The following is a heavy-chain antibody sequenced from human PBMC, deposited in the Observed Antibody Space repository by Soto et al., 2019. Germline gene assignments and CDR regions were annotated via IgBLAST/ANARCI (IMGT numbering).Heavy chain of an antibody. J-gene: IGHJ5*02. Sequence: ASVKVSCKASGYTFTSYDINWVRQATGQGLEWMGWMNPNSGNTGYAQKFQGRVTMTRNTSISTAYMELSSLRSEDTAVYYCARGRFIVVPAFAMGGWFDPWGQGTLVTVS. CDR1: GYTFTSYD. V-gene: IGHV1-8*01. D-gene: IGHD2-2*01. CDR2: MNPNSGNT. CDR3: ARGRFIVVPAFAMGGWFDP.